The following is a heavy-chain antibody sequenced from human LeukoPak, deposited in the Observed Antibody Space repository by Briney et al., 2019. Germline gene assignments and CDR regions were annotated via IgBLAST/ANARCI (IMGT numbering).Heavy chain of an antibody. CDR2: ISSSGSTI. CDR3: ARGGGDYEDPFDI. J-gene: IGHJ3*02. CDR1: GFTFSSYE. Sequence: GGSLRLSCAASGFTFSSYEMNWVRQAPGKGLEWVSYISSSGSTIYYADSVKGRFTISRDNAKNSLYLQMNSLRAEDTAVYYCARGGGDYEDPFDIWEQGTMVTVSS. V-gene: IGHV3-48*03. D-gene: IGHD4-17*01.